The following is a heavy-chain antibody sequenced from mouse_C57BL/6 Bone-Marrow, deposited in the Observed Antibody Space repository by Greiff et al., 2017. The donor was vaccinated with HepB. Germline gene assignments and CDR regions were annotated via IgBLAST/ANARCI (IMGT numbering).Heavy chain of an antibody. CDR3: ASPIYYGYEDYAMDY. Sequence: VQLQQSGPELVKPGASVKISCKASGYTFTDYYMNWVKQSHGKSLEWIGDINPNNGGTSYNQKFKGKATLTVYKSSSTAYMELRSLTSEDSAVYYCASPIYYGYEDYAMDYWGQGTSVTVSS. D-gene: IGHD2-2*01. CDR1: GYTFTDYY. CDR2: INPNNGGT. V-gene: IGHV1-26*01. J-gene: IGHJ4*01.